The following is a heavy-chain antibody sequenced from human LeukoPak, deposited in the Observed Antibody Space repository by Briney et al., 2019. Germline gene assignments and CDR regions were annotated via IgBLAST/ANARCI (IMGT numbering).Heavy chain of an antibody. D-gene: IGHD3-3*01. CDR3: AWGPKYYDFWSGYSPLSY. V-gene: IGHV3-30*04. Sequence: GRSLRLSCAASGFTFSSYAMHWVRQAPGKGLEWVAVISYDGSNKYYADSVKGRFTISRDNSKNTLYLQMNSLRAEDTAVYYCAWGPKYYDFWSGYSPLSYWGQGTLVTVSS. CDR2: ISYDGSNK. J-gene: IGHJ4*02. CDR1: GFTFSSYA.